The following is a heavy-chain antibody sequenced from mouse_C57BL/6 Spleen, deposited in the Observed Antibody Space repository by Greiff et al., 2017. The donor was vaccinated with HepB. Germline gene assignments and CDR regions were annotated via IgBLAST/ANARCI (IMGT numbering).Heavy chain of an antibody. CDR3: ARDYYGRNFDY. J-gene: IGHJ2*01. V-gene: IGHV5-17*01. Sequence: EVKLVESGGGLVKPGGSLKLSCAASGFTFSDYGMHWVREAPEKGLEWVAYISSGSSTIYYADTVKGRFTISRDNAKNTLFLQMTSLRSEDTAMYYCARDYYGRNFDYWGQGTTLTVSS. CDR2: ISSGSSTI. CDR1: GFTFSDYG. D-gene: IGHD1-1*01.